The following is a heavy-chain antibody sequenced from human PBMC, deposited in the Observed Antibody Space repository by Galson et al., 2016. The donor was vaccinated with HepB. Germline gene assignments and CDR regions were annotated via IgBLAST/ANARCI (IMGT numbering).Heavy chain of an antibody. Sequence: SVKVSCKASGYTFTTYAMYWVRQAPGQRLEWMGWINAANGDTKYSQKLQGRGTITWDTSANTAYMELSSLRSEDTAVYFCARDRSSGSGSFGYWGQGTLVTVSS. CDR2: INAANGDT. CDR1: GYTFTTYA. D-gene: IGHD3-10*01. V-gene: IGHV1-3*01. J-gene: IGHJ4*02. CDR3: ARDRSSGSGSFGY.